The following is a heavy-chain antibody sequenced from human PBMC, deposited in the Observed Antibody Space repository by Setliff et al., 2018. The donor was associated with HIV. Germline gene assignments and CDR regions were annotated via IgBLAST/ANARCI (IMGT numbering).Heavy chain of an antibody. D-gene: IGHD3-22*01. CDR3: ARVPPDRGGYSIFDS. CDR2: IRYDGSNK. J-gene: IGHJ4*02. V-gene: IGHV3-30*02. CDR1: GFTFSSYG. Sequence: PGGSLRLSCAASGFTFSSYGMHWVRQAPDKGLEWVAFIRYDGSNKYYADSVKGRFTISRDNSKNTLYLQMNSMRAEDTAMYYCARVPPDRGGYSIFDSWGQGTLVTVSS.